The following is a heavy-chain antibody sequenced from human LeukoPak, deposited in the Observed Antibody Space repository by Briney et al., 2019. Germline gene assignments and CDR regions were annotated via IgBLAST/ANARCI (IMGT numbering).Heavy chain of an antibody. CDR2: ISSGGATI. D-gene: IGHD4-17*01. CDR3: ARGTHGDYDY. Sequence: GGSLRLSCEASGFTFSSYSMNWVRQAPGKGLEWVSYISSGGATIYYTDSVKGQLTISRDNAKNTLYLQMNSLRAEDTAVYYCARGTHGDYDYWGQGTLVTVSS. V-gene: IGHV3-48*04. CDR1: GFTFSSYS. J-gene: IGHJ4*02.